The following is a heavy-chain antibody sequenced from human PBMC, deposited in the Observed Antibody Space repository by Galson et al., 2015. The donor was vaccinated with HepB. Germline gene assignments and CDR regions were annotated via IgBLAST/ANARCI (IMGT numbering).Heavy chain of an antibody. CDR3: ARALRSSRNWFDP. Sequence: SVKVSCKASGYTFTSYDINWVRQATGQGLEWMGWMNPNSGNTGYAQKFQGRVTMTRNTSISTAYMELSSLRSEDTAVYYCARALRSSRNWFDPWGQGTLVTVSS. D-gene: IGHD6-13*01. V-gene: IGHV1-8*01. J-gene: IGHJ5*02. CDR1: GYTFTSYD. CDR2: MNPNSGNT.